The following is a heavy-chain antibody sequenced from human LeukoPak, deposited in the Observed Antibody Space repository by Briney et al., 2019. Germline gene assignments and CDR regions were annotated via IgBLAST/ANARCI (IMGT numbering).Heavy chain of an antibody. CDR1: GFTFSGYG. V-gene: IGHV3-30*03. CDR2: ISYDGSNK. CDR3: ARAEGYGGELDS. D-gene: IGHD4-23*01. Sequence: PGGSLRLSCAASGFTFSGYGMHWVRQAPGKGLEWVAVISYDGSNKYYADSVKGRFTISRDNSKNTLYLQMNSLRAEDTAVYYCARAEGYGGELDSWGQGTLVTVSS. J-gene: IGHJ4*02.